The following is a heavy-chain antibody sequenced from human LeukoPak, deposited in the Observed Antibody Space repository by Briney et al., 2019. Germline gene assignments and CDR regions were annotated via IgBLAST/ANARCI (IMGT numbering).Heavy chain of an antibody. Sequence: GGSLRLSCAASGFTFSSYNMNSVRQAPGKGLEWVSSISSSSSYIYYADSVKGRFTISRDNAKNSLYLQMISLRAEDTAVYYCARDLSVGAKPDLGFDYWGQGTLVTVSS. J-gene: IGHJ4*02. CDR3: ARDLSVGAKPDLGFDY. D-gene: IGHD1-26*01. CDR2: ISSSSSYI. V-gene: IGHV3-21*01. CDR1: GFTFSSYN.